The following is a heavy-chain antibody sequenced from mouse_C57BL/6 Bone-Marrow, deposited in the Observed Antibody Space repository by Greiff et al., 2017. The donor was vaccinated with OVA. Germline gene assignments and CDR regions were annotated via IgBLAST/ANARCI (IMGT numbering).Heavy chain of an antibody. CDR1: GFTFSDYY. Sequence: EVHLVESGGGLVQPGGSLKLSCAASGFTFSDYYMYWVRQTPEKRLEWVAYISNGGGSTYYPDTVKGRFTISRDNAKNTLYLQMSRLKSEDTAMYYCARHEGWLLRDAMDYWGQGTSVTVSS. D-gene: IGHD2-3*01. V-gene: IGHV5-12*01. CDR3: ARHEGWLLRDAMDY. CDR2: ISNGGGST. J-gene: IGHJ4*01.